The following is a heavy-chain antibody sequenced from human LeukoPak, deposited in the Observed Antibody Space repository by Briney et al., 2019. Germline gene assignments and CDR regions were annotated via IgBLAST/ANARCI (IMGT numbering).Heavy chain of an antibody. Sequence: PSETLSLSCAVSGGSISSSSFCWGWIRHPPGKGLEWIRSIYDSGRTSNNPSLKSRVTISVDTSKNQFPLKLSSVTAADTAVYYCARVLAHRAYYSNFNYYYYMDVWGKGTTVTVSS. CDR3: ARVLAHRAYYSNFNYYYYMDV. CDR2: IYDSGRT. CDR1: GGSISSSSFC. D-gene: IGHD2/OR15-2a*01. V-gene: IGHV4-39*06. J-gene: IGHJ6*03.